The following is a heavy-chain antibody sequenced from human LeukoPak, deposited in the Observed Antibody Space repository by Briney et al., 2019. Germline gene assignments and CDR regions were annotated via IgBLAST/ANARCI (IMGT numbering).Heavy chain of an antibody. CDR1: GYTFTSYG. D-gene: IGHD3-10*01. V-gene: IGHV1-18*04. Sequence: GAPVKVSCKASGYTFTSYGISWVRRAPGQGLEWMGWISAYNGNTNYAQKLQGRITMTTDTSTSTAYMELRSLRSDDTAVYYCARVLLVRGCFDYWGQGTLVTVSS. J-gene: IGHJ4*02. CDR3: ARVLLVRGCFDY. CDR2: ISAYNGNT.